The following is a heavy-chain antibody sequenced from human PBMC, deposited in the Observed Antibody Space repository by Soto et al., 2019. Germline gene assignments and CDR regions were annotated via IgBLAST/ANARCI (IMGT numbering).Heavy chain of an antibody. CDR1: GYTFTSYD. CDR2: MNPNSGNT. D-gene: IGHD1-1*01. Sequence: QVQLVQSGAEVKKPGASVKVSCKASGYTFTSYDINWVRQATGQGLEWMGWMNPNSGNTGYAQKLHGRVTMTRNTSISTAYMERSSLRSDDAAVYYCARGGGNEPYYYYCYGMDVWGQGPTVTVSS. CDR3: ARGGGNEPYYYYCYGMDV. J-gene: IGHJ6*02. V-gene: IGHV1-8*01.